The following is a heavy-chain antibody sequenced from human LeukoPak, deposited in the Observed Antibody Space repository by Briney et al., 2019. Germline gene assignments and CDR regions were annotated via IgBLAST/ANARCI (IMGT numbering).Heavy chain of an antibody. CDR2: IYSGGST. CDR1: GFTVSSNY. V-gene: IGHV3-66*02. Sequence: GGSLRLSCAASGFTVSSNYMSWVRQAPGKGLEWVSVIYSGGSTYYADSVKGRFTISRDNSKNTLYLQMNSLRAEDTAVYYCAKVSGSSSWYLFDPWGQGTLVTVSS. J-gene: IGHJ5*02. CDR3: AKVSGSSSWYLFDP. D-gene: IGHD6-13*01.